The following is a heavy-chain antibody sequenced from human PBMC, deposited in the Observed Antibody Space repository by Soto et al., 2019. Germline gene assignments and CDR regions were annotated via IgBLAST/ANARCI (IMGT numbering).Heavy chain of an antibody. CDR1: GGSISSGGYY. V-gene: IGHV4-31*03. CDR2: IYYSGSA. D-gene: IGHD6-6*01. CDR3: ARERGAARSHFDY. Sequence: QVQLQESGPGLVKPSQTLSLTCTVSGGSISSGGYYWSWIRQHPGKGLEWIGFIYYSGSAYYNPSPKSRVTISVDTSKNQFSLKLSSVTAADTAVYYCARERGAARSHFDYWGQGTLVTVSS. J-gene: IGHJ4*02.